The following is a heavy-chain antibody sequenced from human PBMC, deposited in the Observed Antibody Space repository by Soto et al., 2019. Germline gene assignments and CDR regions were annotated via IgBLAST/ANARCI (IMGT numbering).Heavy chain of an antibody. Sequence: GGSLRLSCAASGFTFSDYYMAWVRQAPGKGLEWISYISDSSTTIYYTDSVKGRFTISRDNAKKSLYLHMNSLRAEDTAVYYCARDTAFIASGLFDPWGQGTLVTVSS. CDR2: ISDSSTTI. D-gene: IGHD3-22*01. CDR3: ARDTAFIASGLFDP. V-gene: IGHV3-11*01. J-gene: IGHJ5*02. CDR1: GFTFSDYY.